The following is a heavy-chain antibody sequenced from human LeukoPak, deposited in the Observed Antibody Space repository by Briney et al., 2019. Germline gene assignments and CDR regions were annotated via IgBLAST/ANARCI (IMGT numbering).Heavy chain of an antibody. Sequence: GASVKVSRKASGYIFSAYFMHWVRQAPGQGLEWMGIINPSGGSTSYAQIFQGRVTMTRDTSTSTVYMGLSSLRSEDTAVYYCARGGSSWYRGSFQHWGQGTLVTVSS. D-gene: IGHD6-13*01. V-gene: IGHV1-46*01. J-gene: IGHJ1*01. CDR2: INPSGGST. CDR1: GYIFSAYF. CDR3: ARGGSSWYRGSFQH.